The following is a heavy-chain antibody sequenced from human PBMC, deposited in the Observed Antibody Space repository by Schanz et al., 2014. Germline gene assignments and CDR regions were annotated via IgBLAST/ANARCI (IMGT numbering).Heavy chain of an antibody. CDR3: ARRSPECGDNECSYHFDF. CDR1: GGSMSGLY. J-gene: IGHJ4*02. CDR2: VHSSGDT. D-gene: IGHD2-21*01. Sequence: QVRLQESGPGLAKPSETLSLTCSVSGGSMSGLYWHWIRQSTGKGLEWIGFVHSSGDTNYNPSLKSRVPMSVHPSRKLFSLRLSFGTAADTAIYYCARRSPECGDNECSYHFDFWGQGTLVTVAS. V-gene: IGHV4-59*08.